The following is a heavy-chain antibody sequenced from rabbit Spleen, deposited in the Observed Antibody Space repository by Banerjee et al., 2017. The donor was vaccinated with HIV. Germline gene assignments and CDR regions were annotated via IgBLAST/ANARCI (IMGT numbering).Heavy chain of an antibody. D-gene: IGHD1-1*01. CDR3: ATSPDSGIKL. CDR1: GFTLSVNYV. CDR2: IGATSGNT. Sequence: EQLEESGGDLVKPGASLTLTCTASGFTLSVNYVMCWVRQAPGKGLDLIACIGATSGNTYYASWAKGRFTISKTSSTTVTLQMTGLTAADTATYFCATSPDSGIKLWGPRHPRHRL. V-gene: IGHV1S45*01. J-gene: IGHJ4*01.